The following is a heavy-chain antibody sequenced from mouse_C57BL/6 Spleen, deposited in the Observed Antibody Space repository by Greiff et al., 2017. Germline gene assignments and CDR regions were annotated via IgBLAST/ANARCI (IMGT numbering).Heavy chain of an antibody. CDR3: ARSGAHYYGFYAMDY. D-gene: IGHD1-1*01. V-gene: IGHV1-26*01. CDR2: INPNNGGT. Sequence: VQLQQSGPELVKPGASVKISCKASGYTFTDYYMNWVKQSHGKSLEWIGDINPNNGGTSYNQKFKGKATLTVDKSSSTAYMELRSLTSEDSAVYYCARSGAHYYGFYAMDYWGQGTSVTVSS. CDR1: GYTFTDYY. J-gene: IGHJ4*01.